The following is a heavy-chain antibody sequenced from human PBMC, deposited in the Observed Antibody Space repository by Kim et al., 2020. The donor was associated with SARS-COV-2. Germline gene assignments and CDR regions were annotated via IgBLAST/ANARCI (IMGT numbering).Heavy chain of an antibody. J-gene: IGHJ6*02. V-gene: IGHV3-43*02. Sequence: GGSLRLSCAASGFTFDDYAMHWVRQAPGKGLEWVSLISGDGGSTYYADSVKGRFTISRDNSKNSLYLQMNSLRTEDTALYYCAKDIAGGWQQPKNYYYYYGMDVWGQGTTVTVSS. CDR3: AKDIAGGWQQPKNYYYYYGMDV. D-gene: IGHD6-13*01. CDR1: GFTFDDYA. CDR2: ISGDGGST.